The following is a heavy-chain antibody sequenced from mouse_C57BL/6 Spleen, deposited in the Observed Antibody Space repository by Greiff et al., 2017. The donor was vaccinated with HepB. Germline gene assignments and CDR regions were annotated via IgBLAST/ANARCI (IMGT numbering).Heavy chain of an antibody. CDR1: GYSFTGYY. D-gene: IGHD1-1*01. Sequence: VQLKESGPELVKPGASVKISCKASGYSFTGYYMNWVKQSPEKSLEWIGEINPSTGGTTYNQKFKAKATLTVDKSSSTAYMQLKSLTSEDSAVYYCAREDYYGSNYFDYWGQGTTLTVSS. J-gene: IGHJ2*01. V-gene: IGHV1-42*01. CDR3: AREDYYGSNYFDY. CDR2: INPSTGGT.